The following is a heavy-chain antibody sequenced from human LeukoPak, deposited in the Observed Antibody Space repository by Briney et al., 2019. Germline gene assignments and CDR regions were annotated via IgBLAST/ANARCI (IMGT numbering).Heavy chain of an antibody. CDR3: ARNLDV. CDR1: EFTFSGYD. D-gene: IGHD1-1*01. CDR2: ISSSGDIV. V-gene: IGHV3-48*03. Sequence: GGSLRLSCAASEFTFSGYDMHWVRQAPGRGLEWVSCISSSGDIVYYADSVKGRFTVSRDHAKNSLYLQMNSLRAGDTAVYYCARNLDVWGQGTLVTVSS. J-gene: IGHJ4*02.